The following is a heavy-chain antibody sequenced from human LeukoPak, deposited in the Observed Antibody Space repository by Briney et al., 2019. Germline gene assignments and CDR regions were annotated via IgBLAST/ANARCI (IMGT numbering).Heavy chain of an antibody. D-gene: IGHD3-3*01. CDR2: IYANGGT. V-gene: IGHV4-4*07. Sequence: SETLSLTCTVSGGSISGYYWNWIRQSAGKGLEWIGRIYANGGTNYNPSLRSRVSMSVDTSKNQFSLKLTSVTAADTAVYYCARHHYDFWSGYSGYYFDYWGQGTLVTVSS. CDR3: ARHHYDFWSGYSGYYFDY. CDR1: GGSISGYY. J-gene: IGHJ4*02.